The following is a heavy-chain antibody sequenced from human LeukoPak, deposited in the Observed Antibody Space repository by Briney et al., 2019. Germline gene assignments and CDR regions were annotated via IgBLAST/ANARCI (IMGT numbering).Heavy chain of an antibody. D-gene: IGHD6-25*01. CDR1: GFTFSDYY. Sequence: GGSLRLSCAASGFTFSDYYMSWIRQAPGKGLEWVSHISSSGSATYFADSVKGRFTISRDNAKNSLFLQMSSLRAKDTAVYYCARRTAPPDYWGQGTLVTVSS. V-gene: IGHV3-11*01. CDR2: ISSSGSAT. CDR3: ARRTAPPDY. J-gene: IGHJ4*02.